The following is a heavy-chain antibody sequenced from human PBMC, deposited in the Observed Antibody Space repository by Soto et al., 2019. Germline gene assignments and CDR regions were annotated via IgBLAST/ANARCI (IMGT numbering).Heavy chain of an antibody. CDR3: ARDSSRYCSSTSCYSAGWFDP. Sequence: PGGSLRLSCAASGFTFSSYAMHWVRQAPGEGLEWVAVISYDGSNKYYADSVKGRFTISRDNSKNTLYLQMNSLRAEDTAVYYCARDSSRYCSSTSCYSAGWFDPWGQGTLVTVSS. J-gene: IGHJ5*02. V-gene: IGHV3-30-3*01. CDR1: GFTFSSYA. CDR2: ISYDGSNK. D-gene: IGHD2-2*01.